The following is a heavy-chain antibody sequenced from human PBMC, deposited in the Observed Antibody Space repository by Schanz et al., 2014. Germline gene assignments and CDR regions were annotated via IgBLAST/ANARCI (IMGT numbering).Heavy chain of an antibody. Sequence: VESGGGLVKPGGSLRLSCAVSGFPFSYYTMNWVRQAPGRGLEWVAVISYHGSERYYADSVKGRFTISRDNSKNTLYLQMNSLRTEDTAVYFCAKSYDTSGYSGFDYWGQGTLVTVSS. V-gene: IGHV3-30*18. CDR3: AKSYDTSGYSGFDY. J-gene: IGHJ4*02. CDR1: GFPFSYYT. CDR2: ISYHGSER. D-gene: IGHD3-22*01.